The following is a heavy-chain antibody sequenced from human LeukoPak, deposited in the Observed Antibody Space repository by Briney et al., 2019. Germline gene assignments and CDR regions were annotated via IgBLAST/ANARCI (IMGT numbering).Heavy chain of an antibody. CDR1: GGSFSGYY. CDR3: ERLRGYSYGYRLADYYYYSYMDV. V-gene: IGHV4-34*01. D-gene: IGHD5-18*01. J-gene: IGHJ6*03. CDR2: INHSGST. Sequence: SETLSLTFAVYGGSFSGYYGSWIRQPPGKGLGWIGEINHSGSTNYNPSLKSRVTISVDTSKNQFSLKLRSVTAADTAVYYCERLRGYSYGYRLADYYYYSYMDVWGKGTTVTISS.